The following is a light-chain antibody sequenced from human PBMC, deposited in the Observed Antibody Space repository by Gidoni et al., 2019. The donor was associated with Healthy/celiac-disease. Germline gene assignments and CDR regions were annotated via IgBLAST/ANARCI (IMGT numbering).Light chain of an antibody. J-gene: IGKJ1*01. CDR3: QXXNSXSXT. Sequence: QITQSPSTLSASVGDRVTITCRASQSISSWFAWYQQKPGKAPKLLIYKASSLESGVPSRXXXSGXXTEFXLTIXXLQPXXFATYYFQXXNSXSXTFGXGTKVEIK. CDR2: KAS. V-gene: IGKV1-5*03. CDR1: QSISSW.